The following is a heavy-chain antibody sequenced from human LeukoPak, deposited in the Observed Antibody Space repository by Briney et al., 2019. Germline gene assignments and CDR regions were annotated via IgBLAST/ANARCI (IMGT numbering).Heavy chain of an antibody. J-gene: IGHJ4*02. Sequence: SGPTLVNPTQTLTLTCTFSGFSLSTSGVGVGWIRQPPGKALEWLALIYWNDDKRYSPSLKSRLTITKDASKNQVVLTMTNMDPVDTATYYCAHNTQIWWPIDYWGQGTLVTVSS. D-gene: IGHD2-15*01. CDR3: AHNTQIWWPIDY. V-gene: IGHV2-5*01. CDR2: IYWNDDK. CDR1: GFSLSTSGVG.